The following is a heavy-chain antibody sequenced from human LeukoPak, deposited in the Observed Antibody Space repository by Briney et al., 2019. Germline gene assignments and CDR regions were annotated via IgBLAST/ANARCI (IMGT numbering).Heavy chain of an antibody. CDR3: ATDHGFHYGAYFDY. Sequence: GGSLRLSCAASGFTFNSFGMHCVRQAPGKGLEWVAVISYDGSNKYSADSVKGRFTISRDNSKNTLYLQMNSLRPEDTAVYYCATDHGFHYGAYFDYWGQRTLVTVSS. D-gene: IGHD4-17*01. CDR1: GFTFNSFG. CDR2: ISYDGSNK. V-gene: IGHV3-30*03. J-gene: IGHJ4*02.